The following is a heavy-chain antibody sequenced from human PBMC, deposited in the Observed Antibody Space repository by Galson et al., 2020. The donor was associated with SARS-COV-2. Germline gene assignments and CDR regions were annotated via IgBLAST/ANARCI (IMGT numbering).Heavy chain of an antibody. CDR1: GASISSGSSY. Sequence: SETLYLTCTVSGASISSGSSYWSWIRQPAGKGLEWIGRIYKSGNTNYNPSLWSQVTISVDTSKNQFSLKLTSVTAADTAVYYCARGNSPCVTIFGVLTGTCGMDVWGQGTTVTVSS. D-gene: IGHD3-3*01. J-gene: IGHJ6*02. V-gene: IGHV4-61*02. CDR2: IYKSGNT. CDR3: ARGNSPCVTIFGVLTGTCGMDV.